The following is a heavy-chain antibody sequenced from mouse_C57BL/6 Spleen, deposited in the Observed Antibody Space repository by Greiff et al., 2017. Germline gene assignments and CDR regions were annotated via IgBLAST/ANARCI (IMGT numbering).Heavy chain of an antibody. Sequence: VKLQESGAELVKPGASVKISCKASGYAFSSYWMNWVKQRPGKGLEWIGQIYPGDGDTNYNGKFKGKATLTADKSSSTAYMQLSNLTSEDSAVYFCARRGTTVVNYFDYWGQGTTLTVSS. V-gene: IGHV1-80*01. CDR3: ARRGTTVVNYFDY. D-gene: IGHD1-1*01. CDR2: IYPGDGDT. CDR1: GYAFSSYW. J-gene: IGHJ2*01.